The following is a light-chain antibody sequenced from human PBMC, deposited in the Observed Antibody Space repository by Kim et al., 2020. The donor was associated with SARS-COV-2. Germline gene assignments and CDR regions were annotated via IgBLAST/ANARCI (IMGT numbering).Light chain of an antibody. CDR3: QQRDTGIT. J-gene: IGKJ5*01. V-gene: IGKV3-11*01. Sequence: VLTQSPATLSLSPGDRATLSCRASQSVGSYLAWYQQKAGQPPRLVIYGASIRATGIPARFSGSGSGTDFTLTINNLEPEDFAVYYCQQRDTGITCGQGTRLEIK. CDR2: GAS. CDR1: QSVGSY.